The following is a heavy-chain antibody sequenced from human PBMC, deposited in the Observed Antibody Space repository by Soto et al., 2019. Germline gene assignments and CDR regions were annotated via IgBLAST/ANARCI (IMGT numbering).Heavy chain of an antibody. D-gene: IGHD3-10*01. V-gene: IGHV2-5*01. J-gene: IGHJ6*02. CDR3: AHRKSSYYGSENSYYYGMDV. Sequence: KESGPTLVKPTQTLTLTCTFSGFSLSTSGMGVSWIRQPPGKDLEGLAVIYWTDDKRYSPSLKSRLTITKDTSKNQVVLTMTDMDPVDTATYYCAHRKSSYYGSENSYYYGMDVWGQGTTVTVSS. CDR1: GFSLSTSGMG. CDR2: IYWTDDK.